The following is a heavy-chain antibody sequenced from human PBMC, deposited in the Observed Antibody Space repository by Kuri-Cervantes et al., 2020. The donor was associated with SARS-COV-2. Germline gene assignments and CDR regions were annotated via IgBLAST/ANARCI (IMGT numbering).Heavy chain of an antibody. CDR1: GGSFSGYQ. J-gene: IGHJ6*02. CDR3: ARGLVAVAPSPVLGLGPHYYSYHVDV. V-gene: IGHV4-34*01. D-gene: IGHD3-16*01. Sequence: SETLSLTCAVFGGSFSGYQWGWIRQSPGKGLEWIGEINHSGGTNYNSSLKSRVTISVDTSKNQFSLKLTSVTAADTAVYYCARGLVAVAPSPVLGLGPHYYSYHVDVWGHGTTVTVSS. CDR2: INHSGGT.